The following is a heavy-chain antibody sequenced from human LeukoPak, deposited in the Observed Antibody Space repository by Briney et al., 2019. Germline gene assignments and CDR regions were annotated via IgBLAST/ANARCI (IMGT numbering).Heavy chain of an antibody. CDR2: IYYSGST. CDR1: GASISNYY. Sequence: PSETLSLTCGVSGASISNYYWSWIRQPPGKGLEWIAYIYYSGSTNYNPSLKSRVTISVDTSKNQFSLKLSSVTAADTAVYYCARLTMKNYYIDYWGQGALVTVSS. V-gene: IGHV4-59*01. CDR3: ARLTMKNYYIDY. J-gene: IGHJ4*02. D-gene: IGHD3-22*01.